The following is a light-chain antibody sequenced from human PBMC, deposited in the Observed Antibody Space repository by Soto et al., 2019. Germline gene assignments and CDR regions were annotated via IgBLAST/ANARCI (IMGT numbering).Light chain of an antibody. CDR1: QDINKW. V-gene: IGKV1D-16*01. J-gene: IGKJ3*01. Sequence: DIQMTQSPSSVSASVGDRVTITCRASQDINKWLAWHQQKPGKAPNLLIFSASSLQSGVPSRFSGSGSGTEFTLTISCLQPDDVATYYCQQYNSYSQFTFGPGTKVDIK. CDR3: QQYNSYSQFT. CDR2: SAS.